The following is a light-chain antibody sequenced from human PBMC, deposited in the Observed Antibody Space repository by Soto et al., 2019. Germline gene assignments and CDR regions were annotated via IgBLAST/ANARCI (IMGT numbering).Light chain of an antibody. CDR3: QQHSNWPPSIT. Sequence: EIVMTQSPATLSVSPGERATLSCRSSQSVSSYLAWYQQKPGQAPRLLIYDASNRATGIPARFSGSGSGTDFTLTISSLEPEDFAVYYCQQHSNWPPSITFGQGTRLEIK. CDR2: DAS. J-gene: IGKJ5*01. CDR1: QSVSSY. V-gene: IGKV3-11*01.